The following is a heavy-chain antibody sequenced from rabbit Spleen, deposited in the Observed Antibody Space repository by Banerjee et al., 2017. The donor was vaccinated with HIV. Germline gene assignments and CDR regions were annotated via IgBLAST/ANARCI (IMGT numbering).Heavy chain of an antibody. CDR1: GVSFSSNNY. CDR2: IDIGSSGFT. D-gene: IGHD8-1*01. CDR3: ARDSGSSFSSYGMDL. Sequence: QSLEESGGDLVKPGASLTLTCTASGVSFSSNNYMCWVRQAPGKGLEWIACIDIGSSGFTYFANWAKGRFTISKTSSTTVTLQMTSLTAADTATYFCARDSGSSFSSYGMDLWGPGTLVTVS. V-gene: IGHV1S40*01. J-gene: IGHJ6*01.